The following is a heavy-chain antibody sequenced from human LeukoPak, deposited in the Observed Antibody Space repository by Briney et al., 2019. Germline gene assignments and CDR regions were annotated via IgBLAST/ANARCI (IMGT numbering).Heavy chain of an antibody. CDR1: GASISSSDW. V-gene: IGHV4-4*02. D-gene: IGHD2-8*02. J-gene: IGHJ6*02. CDR3: ARAVHPQRVPVEDAYGLDV. CDR2: IYYTGSR. Sequence: SETLSLTCVVSGASISSSDWWSWVRQSPGKGLEWIGEIYYTGSRNYNPSLKGRVAMSVDTSKNQFSLELTSVTAADTAEYYCARAVHPQRVPVEDAYGLDVWGQGTTVTVSS.